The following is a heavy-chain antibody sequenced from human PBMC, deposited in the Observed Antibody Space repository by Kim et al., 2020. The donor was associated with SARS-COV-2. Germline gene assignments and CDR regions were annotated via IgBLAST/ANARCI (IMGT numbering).Heavy chain of an antibody. CDR3: AIVVVAARAFDP. J-gene: IGHJ5*02. Sequence: SETLSLTCTVSGGSVSSGSYYWSRIRQPPGKGLEWIGYIYYSGSTNYNPSLKSRVTISVDTSKNQFSLKLSSVTAADTAVYYCAIVVVAARAFDPWGQGT. D-gene: IGHD2-15*01. V-gene: IGHV4-61*01. CDR2: IYYSGST. CDR1: GGSVSSGSYY.